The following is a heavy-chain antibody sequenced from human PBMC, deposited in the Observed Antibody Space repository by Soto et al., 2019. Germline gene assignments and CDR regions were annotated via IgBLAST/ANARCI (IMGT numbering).Heavy chain of an antibody. CDR1: GDSISRGGDY. Sequence: SETLSLTCTVSGDSISRGGDYWSWIRQHPGKGLEWIGYSYYTGNTYSNPTLKSRVTISVDTSKNQFSLKLTSVTAADTAVYYCARGGGIVRAINFHGLDVWGQGTTVTVSS. D-gene: IGHD1-26*01. J-gene: IGHJ6*02. V-gene: IGHV4-31*03. CDR3: ARGGGIVRAINFHGLDV. CDR2: SYYTGNT.